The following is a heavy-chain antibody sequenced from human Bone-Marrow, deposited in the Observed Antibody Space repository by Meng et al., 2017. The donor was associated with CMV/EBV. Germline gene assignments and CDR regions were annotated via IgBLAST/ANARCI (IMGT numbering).Heavy chain of an antibody. CDR3: VKGRSLFDY. V-gene: IGHV3-23*03. J-gene: IGHJ4*02. Sequence: SLSLSCASSGFIFSSFAMTWVRQAPGKGLEWVSTIHYHGNDYGDSVKGRFTVSRDDAKNMVYLQMNSPRDEDTAVYYCVKGRSLFDYWGRGTLVTVSS. CDR2: IHYHGN. CDR1: GFIFSSFA.